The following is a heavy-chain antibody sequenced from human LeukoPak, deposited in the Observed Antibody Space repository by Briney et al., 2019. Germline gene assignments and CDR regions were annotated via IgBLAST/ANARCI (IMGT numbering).Heavy chain of an antibody. Sequence: ASVKVSCKVSGYTLTELSMHWVRQAPGKGLEWMGGFDPEDGETIYAQKFQGRVTITADESTSTAYMELSSLRSEDTAVYYCARDLSWGQGTLVTVSS. CDR3: ARDLS. J-gene: IGHJ4*02. CDR1: GYTLTELS. CDR2: FDPEDGET. V-gene: IGHV1-24*01.